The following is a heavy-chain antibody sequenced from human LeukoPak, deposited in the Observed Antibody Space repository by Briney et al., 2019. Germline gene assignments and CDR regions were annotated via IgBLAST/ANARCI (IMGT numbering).Heavy chain of an antibody. D-gene: IGHD2-2*02. Sequence: GGSLRLSCAASGFTFSSYWMHWVRQAPGKGLVWVSRINSDGNSTSYADSVKGRFTISRDNAKNSLYLQMNSLRAEDTAVYYCARVYRLKSYYYYYGMDVWGQGTTVTVSS. CDR3: ARVYRLKSYYYYYGMDV. CDR1: GFTFSSYW. V-gene: IGHV3-74*01. J-gene: IGHJ6*02. CDR2: INSDGNST.